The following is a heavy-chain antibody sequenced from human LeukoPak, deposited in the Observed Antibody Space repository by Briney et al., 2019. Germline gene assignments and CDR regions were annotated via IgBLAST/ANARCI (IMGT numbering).Heavy chain of an antibody. D-gene: IGHD2-15*01. J-gene: IGHJ4*02. CDR1: RFTFSSYD. CDR2: IGTAGDT. V-gene: IGHV3-13*01. CDR3: ARSQGYCSGGSCYLFDY. Sequence: GGSLRLSCAASRFTFSSYDMHWVRQATGKGLEWVSAIGTAGDTYYPGSVKGRFTISRENAKNSLYLQMNSLRAGDTAVYYCARSQGYCSGGSCYLFDYWGQGTLVTVSS.